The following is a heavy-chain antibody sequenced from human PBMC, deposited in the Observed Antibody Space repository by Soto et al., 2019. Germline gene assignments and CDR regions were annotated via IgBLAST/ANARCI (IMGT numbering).Heavy chain of an antibody. J-gene: IGHJ4*02. Sequence: QVQLQEPGPGLVKPSQTLSLTCSVSGASISSGNYYWSWIRQHPGKGLEWIGYIYYTGSTYYNPSLRSRITISEDMSKNHFSLRLSSVTAADKAVYYCARGREEAGGPFDYWGQGTLVTVSS. D-gene: IGHD3-10*01. CDR1: GASISSGNYY. CDR2: IYYTGST. V-gene: IGHV4-31*03. CDR3: ARGREEAGGPFDY.